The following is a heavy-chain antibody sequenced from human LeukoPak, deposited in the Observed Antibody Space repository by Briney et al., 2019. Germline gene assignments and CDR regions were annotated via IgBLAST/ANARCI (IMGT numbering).Heavy chain of an antibody. CDR2: MNPTSGDT. CDR3: ARVVMKAFYYYYLDV. V-gene: IGHV1-8*01. Sequence: ASVKVSCKASGYTFSDYDVNWVRQAPGQGLEWMGWMNPTSGDTGYAQKFQGRVTMTRSMSRNTAYMELSRLRSEDTAVYFCARVVMKAFYYYYLDVWGKGTTIIISS. J-gene: IGHJ6*03. D-gene: IGHD2-21*01. CDR1: GYTFSDYD.